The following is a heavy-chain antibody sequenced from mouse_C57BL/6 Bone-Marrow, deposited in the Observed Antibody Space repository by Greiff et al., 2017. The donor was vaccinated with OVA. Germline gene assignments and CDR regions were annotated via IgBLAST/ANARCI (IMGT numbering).Heavy chain of an antibody. CDR3: ARRDAMDY. CDR2: ISNGGGST. Sequence: EVKVEESGGGLVQPGGSLKLSCAASGFTFSDFYMYWIRQTPEKRLEWVAYISNGGGSTYYPDTVQGRFTISRDNAKNTLYLQMSRLKSEDTAMYYCARRDAMDYWGQGTSVTVSS. V-gene: IGHV5-12*01. CDR1: GFTFSDFY. J-gene: IGHJ4*01.